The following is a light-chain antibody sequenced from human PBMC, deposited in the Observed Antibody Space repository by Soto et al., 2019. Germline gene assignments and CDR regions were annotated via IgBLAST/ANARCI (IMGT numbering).Light chain of an antibody. V-gene: IGKV1-5*03. J-gene: IGKJ1*01. Sequence: DIQMTQSPSTLSASVGDRVTITCRASQSISIWLAWYQQKPGKAPKLLIYKASSLESGVPSRFSGWGSGTEFTLTISSLQPDDFATYYCQQYNTDWTFGQGTRVEIK. CDR2: KAS. CDR1: QSISIW. CDR3: QQYNTDWT.